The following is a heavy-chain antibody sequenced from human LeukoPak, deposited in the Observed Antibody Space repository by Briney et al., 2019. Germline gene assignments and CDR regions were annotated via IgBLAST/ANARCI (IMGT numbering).Heavy chain of an antibody. D-gene: IGHD2-2*01. CDR1: GFTFDDYA. CDR3: AKDIGYCSSTSCYYYYMDV. CDR2: ISWDGGST. V-gene: IGHV3-43D*03. Sequence: GGSLRLSRAASGFTFDDYAMHWVRQAPGKGLEWVSLISWDGGSTYYADSVKGRFTISRDNSKNSLYLQMNSLRAEVTALYYCAKDIGYCSSTSCYYYYMDVWGKGTTVTVSS. J-gene: IGHJ6*03.